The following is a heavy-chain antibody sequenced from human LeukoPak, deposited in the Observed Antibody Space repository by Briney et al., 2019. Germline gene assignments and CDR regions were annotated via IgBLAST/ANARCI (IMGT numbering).Heavy chain of an antibody. CDR3: ARGPWYSSSWYAY. V-gene: IGHV4-34*01. J-gene: IGHJ4*02. CDR2: INHSGST. CDR1: GGSFSGYY. Sequence: KPSETLSLTCAVYGGSFSGYYWSWIRQPPGKGLEWIGEINHSGSTNYNPSLKSRVTISVDTSKNQFSLKLSSVTAADTALSYCARGPWYSSSWYAYWGQGTLVTVSS. D-gene: IGHD6-13*01.